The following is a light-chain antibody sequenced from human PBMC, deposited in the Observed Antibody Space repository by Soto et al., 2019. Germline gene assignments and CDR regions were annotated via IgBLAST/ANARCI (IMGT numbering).Light chain of an antibody. CDR1: SSDVGGYTS. Sequence: SALTQPASVSGSPGQSITISCTGTSSDVGGYTSVSWYQQHPGKAPKLMIYDVSNRPSGVSDRFSGSKSGNTASLTISGLQAEDEADYYCNSYTTSSTRVFGTGTKLTVL. J-gene: IGLJ1*01. CDR3: NSYTTSSTRV. V-gene: IGLV2-14*03. CDR2: DVS.